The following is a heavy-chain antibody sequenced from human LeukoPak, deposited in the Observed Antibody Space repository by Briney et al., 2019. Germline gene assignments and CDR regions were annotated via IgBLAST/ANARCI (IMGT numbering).Heavy chain of an antibody. V-gene: IGHV4-59*01. CDR2: IYYSGST. CDR3: AGGGRAYYYYYMDV. Sequence: SETLSLTCTVSGGSTSNKYWSWIRQPPGKGLEWIGYIYYSGSTNYNPSLKSRVTISVDTSKNQFSLKLSSVTAADTAVYYCAGGGRAYYYYYMDVWGKGTTVTVSS. J-gene: IGHJ6*03. D-gene: IGHD3-16*01. CDR1: GGSTSNKY.